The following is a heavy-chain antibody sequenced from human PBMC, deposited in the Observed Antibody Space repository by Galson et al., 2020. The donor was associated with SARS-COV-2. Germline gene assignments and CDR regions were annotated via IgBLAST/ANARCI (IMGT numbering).Heavy chain of an antibody. J-gene: IGHJ4*02. CDR2: IKSKAAGEIT. CDR1: GFTFSNVW. V-gene: IGHV3-15*07. CDR3: TTGAPFSGSVFDF. Sequence: GESPKLSCAASGFTFSNVWMIWIRKAPGKGLEWVGRIKSKAAGEITDYAAPVKGRFTVSRDDSANTFFLQMNSLKTDDSGLYYCTTGAPFSGSVFDFWGKGTLVTVSS. D-gene: IGHD1-26*01.